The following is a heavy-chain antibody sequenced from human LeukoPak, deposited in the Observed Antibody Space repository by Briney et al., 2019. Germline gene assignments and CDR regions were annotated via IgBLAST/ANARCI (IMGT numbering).Heavy chain of an antibody. V-gene: IGHV4-31*03. CDR3: ARETYSSSFFDP. Sequence: SETLSLTCTVSGDSISNGAYYWTWIRQLPGKGLEWIGYIYYTGSTYYNPSLKSRVTISVDTSKNQFSLNLSSVSAADTAVYSCARETYSSSFFDPWGQGTLVTVSS. CDR2: IYYTGST. CDR1: GDSISNGAYY. J-gene: IGHJ5*02. D-gene: IGHD6-13*01.